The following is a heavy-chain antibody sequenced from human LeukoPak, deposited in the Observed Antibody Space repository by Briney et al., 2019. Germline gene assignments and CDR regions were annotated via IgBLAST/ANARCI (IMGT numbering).Heavy chain of an antibody. V-gene: IGHV4-59*01. CDR1: GGSISRYY. CDR2: IDDSGNT. Sequence: SSETLSLTCTVSGGSISRYYWSWIRRPPGKGLEWIGYIDDSGNTNYNPSHKSQVTISVDKSKNQFSLKLSFVTAADTAMYYCARSDYHNSGSHTVFDAFDIWGQGTRVTVSS. J-gene: IGHJ3*02. D-gene: IGHD3-10*01. CDR3: ARSDYHNSGSHTVFDAFDI.